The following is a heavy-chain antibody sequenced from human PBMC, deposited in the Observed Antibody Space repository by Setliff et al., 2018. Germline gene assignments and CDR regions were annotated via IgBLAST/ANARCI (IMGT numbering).Heavy chain of an antibody. CDR2: ISGSGGST. CDR3: AKSLYFYDSSGYYYDRDYYYYMDV. J-gene: IGHJ6*03. V-gene: IGHV3-23*01. Sequence: PGGSLRLSCAASGFTFSSYAISWVRQAPGKGLEWVSAISGSGGSTYYADSVKGRFTISRDNSKNTLYLQMNSLRAEDTAVYYCAKSLYFYDSSGYYYDRDYYYYMDVWGKGTTVTVSS. D-gene: IGHD3-22*01. CDR1: GFTFSSYA.